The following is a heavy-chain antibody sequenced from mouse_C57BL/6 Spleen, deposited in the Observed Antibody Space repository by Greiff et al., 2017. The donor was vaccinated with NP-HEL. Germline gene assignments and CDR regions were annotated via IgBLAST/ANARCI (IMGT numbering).Heavy chain of an antibody. D-gene: IGHD1-1*01. CDR3: AREYYGSSSCFAY. CDR2: IYPGSGNT. V-gene: IGHV1-66*01. Sequence: LVESGPELVKPGASVKISCKASGYSFTSYYIHWVKQRPGQGLEWIGWIYPGSGNTKYNEKFKGKATLTADTSSSTAYMQLSSLTSEDSAVYYCAREYYGSSSCFAYWGQGTLVTVSA. CDR1: GYSFTSYY. J-gene: IGHJ3*01.